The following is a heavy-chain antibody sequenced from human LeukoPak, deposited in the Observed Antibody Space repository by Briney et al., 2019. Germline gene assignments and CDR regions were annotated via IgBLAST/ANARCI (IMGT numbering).Heavy chain of an antibody. V-gene: IGHV4-34*01. CDR1: GGSFSGYY. CDR3: ARGDPMTTVTTNDY. D-gene: IGHD4-11*01. J-gene: IGHJ4*02. CDR2: INHSGST. Sequence: SETLSLTCAVYGGSFSGYYWSWIRQPPGKGLEWIGEINHSGSTNYNPSLKSRVTISVDTSKNQFSLKLSSVTAADTAVYYCARGDPMTTVTTNDYWGQGTLVTVSS.